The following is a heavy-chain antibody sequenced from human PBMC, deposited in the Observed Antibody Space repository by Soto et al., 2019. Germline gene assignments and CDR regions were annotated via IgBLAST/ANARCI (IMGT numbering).Heavy chain of an antibody. CDR1: GFNFRNYA. CDR2: MSGSGGRT. Sequence: EVQLLESGGGLVQPGGSLRLSCAASGFNFRNYAMTWVRQAPGKGLEWVSGMSGSGGRTYYADSVKGRFTVSRDDSQNTLYLQMNSLRLEETAVYYSAKSCDGYFCYMDVWGKGTTVTVSS. V-gene: IGHV3-23*01. CDR3: AKSCDGYFCYMDV. J-gene: IGHJ6*03.